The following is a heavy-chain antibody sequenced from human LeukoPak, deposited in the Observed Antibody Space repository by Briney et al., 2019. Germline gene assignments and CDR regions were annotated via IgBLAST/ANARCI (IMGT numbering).Heavy chain of an antibody. CDR2: IKPDGSVQ. CDR3: ANGGTYSSGP. D-gene: IGHD3-22*01. J-gene: IGHJ5*02. V-gene: IGHV3-7*01. Sequence: GGSLRLSCAASGFTFSNSWMSWVRQAPGKGLEWVATIKPDGSVQYYVDSVKGRFTISRDNAKNSLFLQINSLRAEDTAVYYCANGGTYSSGPWGQGTLVTVSS. CDR1: GFTFSNSW.